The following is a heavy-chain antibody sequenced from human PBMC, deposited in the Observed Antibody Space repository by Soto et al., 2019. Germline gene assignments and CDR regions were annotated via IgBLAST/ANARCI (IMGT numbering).Heavy chain of an antibody. V-gene: IGHV4-31*03. CDR3: AREEILGYVSGSPVRVFDY. D-gene: IGHD3-16*01. Sequence: QVQLQESGPGLVKPSQTLSLTCTVSGGSISSGGYYWSWIRQHPGKGLEWIGYIYYSGSTYYNPSLTSRVTISVDTSKNQFSLKLSSVTAADTAVYYCAREEILGYVSGSPVRVFDYWGQGTLVTVSS. J-gene: IGHJ4*02. CDR2: IYYSGST. CDR1: GGSISSGGYY.